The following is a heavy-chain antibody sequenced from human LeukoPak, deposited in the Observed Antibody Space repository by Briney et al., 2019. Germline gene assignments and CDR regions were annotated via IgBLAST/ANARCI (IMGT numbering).Heavy chain of an antibody. CDR1: GGSISSYY. J-gene: IGHJ4*02. D-gene: IGHD3-22*01. V-gene: IGHV4-59*01. CDR3: ARGRPAYYDSSGLFDY. Sequence: ASETLSLTCTVSGGSISSYYWSWIRQPPGKGLEWIGYIYYSGSTNYNPSLKSRVTISVDTSKNQFSLKLSSVTAADTAVYYCARGRPAYYDSSGLFDYWGQGTLVTVSS. CDR2: IYYSGST.